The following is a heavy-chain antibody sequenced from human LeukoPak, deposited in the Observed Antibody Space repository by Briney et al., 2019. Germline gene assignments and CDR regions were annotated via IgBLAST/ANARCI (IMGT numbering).Heavy chain of an antibody. D-gene: IGHD6-13*01. CDR2: ISAYNGNT. V-gene: IGHV1-18*01. J-gene: IGHJ6*02. CDR1: GYTFTSYG. CDR3: ARGPSRVSGIAAAVDEGMDV. Sequence: ASVKVSCKASGYTFTSYGISWVRQAPGQGLEWMGWISAYNGNTNYAQKLQGRVTMTTDTSTSTAYMELRSLRSDDTAVYYCARGPSRVSGIAAAVDEGMDVWGQGTTVTVSS.